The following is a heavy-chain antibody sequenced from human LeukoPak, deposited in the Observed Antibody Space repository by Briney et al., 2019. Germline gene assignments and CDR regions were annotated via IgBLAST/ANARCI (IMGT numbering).Heavy chain of an antibody. J-gene: IGHJ6*03. CDR2: IHYSGTT. D-gene: IGHD3-3*01. CDR1: GGSISGYF. CDR3: ARVFGVGGGYYYYYYMDV. Sequence: SETLSLTCTVSGGSISGYFWSWIRQPPGKGLEWIGYIHYSGTTNYNPSLNSRVTISVDTSKNQFSLRLSSVTAADTAVYYCARVFGVGGGYYYYYYMDVWGKGTTVTVSS. V-gene: IGHV4-59*12.